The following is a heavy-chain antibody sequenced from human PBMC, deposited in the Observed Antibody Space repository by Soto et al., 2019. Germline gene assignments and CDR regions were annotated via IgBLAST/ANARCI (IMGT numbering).Heavy chain of an antibody. Sequence: ASVKVSCKASGGTFSSYAISWVRQAPGQGLEWMGGIIPIFGTANYAQKFQGRVTITADESTSTAYMEPSSLRSEDTAVYYCAREDGGYYVGYWGQGTLVTVSS. CDR3: AREDGGYYVGY. V-gene: IGHV1-69*13. CDR1: GGTFSSYA. J-gene: IGHJ4*02. D-gene: IGHD3-16*01. CDR2: IIPIFGTA.